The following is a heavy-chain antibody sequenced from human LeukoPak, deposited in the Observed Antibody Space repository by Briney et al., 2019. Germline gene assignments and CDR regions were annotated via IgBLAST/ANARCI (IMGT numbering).Heavy chain of an antibody. CDR2: IKQDGSEK. J-gene: IGHJ6*02. Sequence: TGGSLRLSCAASGFTFSSYWTSWVRQAPGKGLEWVANIKQDGSEKYYVDSVKGRFTISRDNAKNSLYLQMNSLRAEDTAVYYCARGCSSTSCARHFYYYYGMDVWGQGTTVTVSS. V-gene: IGHV3-7*01. CDR1: GFTFSSYW. D-gene: IGHD2-2*01. CDR3: ARGCSSTSCARHFYYYYGMDV.